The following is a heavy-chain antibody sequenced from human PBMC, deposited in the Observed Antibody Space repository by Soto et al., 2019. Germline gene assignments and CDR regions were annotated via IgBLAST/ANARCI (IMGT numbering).Heavy chain of an antibody. CDR2: IEGDGSEK. D-gene: IGHD1-26*01. Sequence: GGPLILPWADSGFKFNNYWRNWVRQAPGKGLEGVANIEGDGSEKYYVDSVKGRFTISRDNAKNSLYLQMNSLRAEDTAVYYCAREFRYSGSYSHYYYYGMDVWGQGTTVTVSS. CDR1: GFKFNNYW. V-gene: IGHV3-7*01. CDR3: AREFRYSGSYSHYYYYGMDV. J-gene: IGHJ6*02.